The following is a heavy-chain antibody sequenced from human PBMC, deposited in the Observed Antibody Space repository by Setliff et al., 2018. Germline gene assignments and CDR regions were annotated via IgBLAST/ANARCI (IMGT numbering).Heavy chain of an antibody. V-gene: IGHV3-30*02. J-gene: IGHJ4*02. CDR2: LRSDGTTR. D-gene: IGHD3-3*02. Sequence: GESLKISCETSGFTFSDSGMQWVRQAPGRGLEWVAFLRSDGTTRYQSDSMKARFTISRDNSKNTLYLQMNSLRPEDTAVYFCAKENHFWGGYPNYFRLYYLDFRGPGTLVTVSS. CDR3: AKENHFWGGYPNYFRLYYLDF. CDR1: GFTFSDSG.